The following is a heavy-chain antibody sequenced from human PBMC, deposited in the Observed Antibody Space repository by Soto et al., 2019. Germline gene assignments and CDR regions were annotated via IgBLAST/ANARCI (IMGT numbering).Heavy chain of an antibody. D-gene: IGHD5-18*01. CDR2: ISSSSSYI. V-gene: IGHV3-21*01. CDR1: GFTFISYS. Sequence: GGSLRLSCAASGFTFISYSMNLVRQAPGKGLEWVSSISSSSSYIYYADSVKGRFTISRDNAKNSLYLQMNSLRAEDTAVYYCASPFVSSGYWGQGTLVTVSS. J-gene: IGHJ4*02. CDR3: ASPFVSSGY.